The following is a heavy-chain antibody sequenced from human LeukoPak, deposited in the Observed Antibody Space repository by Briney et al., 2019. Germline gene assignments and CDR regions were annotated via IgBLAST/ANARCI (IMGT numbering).Heavy chain of an antibody. CDR2: IYHSGST. CDR1: GYSISSGYY. CDR3: ARDYDSSDDAFDI. Sequence: SETLSLTCTVSGYSISSGYYWGWIRQPPGKGLEWIGSIYHSGSTYYNPSLKSRVTISVDTSKNQFSLKLSSVTAADTAVYYCARDYDSSDDAFDIWGQGTMVTVSS. J-gene: IGHJ3*02. V-gene: IGHV4-38-2*02. D-gene: IGHD3-22*01.